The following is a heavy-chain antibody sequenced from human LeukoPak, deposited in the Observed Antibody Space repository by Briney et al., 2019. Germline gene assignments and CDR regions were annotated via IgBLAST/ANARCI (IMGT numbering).Heavy chain of an antibody. V-gene: IGHV1-18*01. CDR2: ISAYNGNT. Sequence: ASVKVSCKASGYTFTSFGISWVRQAPGQGPEWMGWISAYNGNTNYVQKFQGRVTMTTDTSTNTAYMELGSLTSDDTAVYYCARDLGLDTTMIFFDYWGQGTVVTVSS. CDR1: GYTFTSFG. CDR3: ARDLGLDTTMIFFDY. D-gene: IGHD5-18*01. J-gene: IGHJ4*02.